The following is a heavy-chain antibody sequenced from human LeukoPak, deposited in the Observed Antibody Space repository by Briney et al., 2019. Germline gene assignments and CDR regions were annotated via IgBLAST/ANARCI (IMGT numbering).Heavy chain of an antibody. D-gene: IGHD3-10*01. Sequence: SETLSLTCTVSGGSISSYYWSWIRQPPGKGLEWIGYIYYSGSTNYNPSLKSRVTISVDTSKNQFSLKLSSVTAADTAVYYCARGQTYSGSGIYTYFDYWGQGILVTVSS. V-gene: IGHV4-59*01. CDR3: ARGQTYSGSGIYTYFDY. CDR2: IYYSGST. J-gene: IGHJ4*02. CDR1: GGSISSYY.